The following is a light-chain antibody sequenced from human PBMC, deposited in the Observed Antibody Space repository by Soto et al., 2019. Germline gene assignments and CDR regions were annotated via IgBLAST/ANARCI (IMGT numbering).Light chain of an antibody. CDR1: QSISSY. CDR2: AAS. Sequence: DIQMTQSPPSLSASVGDRVTITCRASQSISSYLNWYQQKPGKAPKLLIYAASSLQSGVPSRFSGSGSGTDFTLTISSLQPEDFATYYWQQSYSTPPLTFGGGTKVEIK. V-gene: IGKV1-39*01. J-gene: IGKJ4*01. CDR3: QQSYSTPPLT.